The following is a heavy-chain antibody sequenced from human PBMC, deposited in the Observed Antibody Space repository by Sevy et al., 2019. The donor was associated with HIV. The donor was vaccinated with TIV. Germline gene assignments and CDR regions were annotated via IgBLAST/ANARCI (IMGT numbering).Heavy chain of an antibody. CDR3: AKIGKRGWDFDS. J-gene: IGHJ4*02. D-gene: IGHD6-19*01. CDR1: VFRFSNFW. Sequence: GGSLRLSCAASVFRFSNFWRSWVRQAPGKGLEWVANINEDGAVKYYADSVKGRFIISRDTANDSLYVQMFSLRAEDTAVYYCAKIGKRGWDFDSWGQGTRVTVSS. CDR2: INEDGAVK. V-gene: IGHV3-7*01.